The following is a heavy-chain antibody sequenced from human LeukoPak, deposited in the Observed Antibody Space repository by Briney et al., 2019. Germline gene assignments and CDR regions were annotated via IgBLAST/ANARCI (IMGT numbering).Heavy chain of an antibody. J-gene: IGHJ3*01. D-gene: IGHD3-22*01. V-gene: IGHV3-23*01. CDR3: SKYSVYYFLDLFDF. Sequence: GGSLRLSCAASGFTLSSYAMSWVRQAPGKGLEWVSAISGSGGSTYYADSVKGRFTISRDNSKNTLYLQMNSLRAEDPAVYYRSKYSVYYFLDLFDFWAQGTRLPVFS. CDR2: ISGSGGST. CDR1: GFTLSSYA.